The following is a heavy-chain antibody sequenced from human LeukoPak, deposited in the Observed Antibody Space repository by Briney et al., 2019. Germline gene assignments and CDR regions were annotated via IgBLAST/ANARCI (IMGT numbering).Heavy chain of an antibody. Sequence: GGSLRLSCAASGFTFNNYGMHWVRQAPGKGLEWMAFVYYHGNTKYYAASVKGRFTISRDNSRNSLYIQMNSLRTEDTAVYYCAKDRSGSYFHYWGQGTLVTVSS. CDR3: AKDRSGSYFHY. J-gene: IGHJ4*02. CDR2: VYYHGNTK. V-gene: IGHV3-30*02. D-gene: IGHD3-10*01. CDR1: GFTFNNYG.